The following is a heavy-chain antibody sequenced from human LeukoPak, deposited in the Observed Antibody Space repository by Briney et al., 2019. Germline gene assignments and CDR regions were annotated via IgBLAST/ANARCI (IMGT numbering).Heavy chain of an antibody. CDR2: ISYDGSNK. J-gene: IGHJ4*02. CDR1: GFTFSSYA. Sequence: PGGSLRLSCAASGFTFSSYAMHWVRQAPGKGLEWVAVISYDGSNKYYADSVTGRFTVSRDNSKNTLYLQMNSLRAEDTAVYYCAREWEEDTAFDYWGQGTLVTVSS. D-gene: IGHD5-18*01. CDR3: AREWEEDTAFDY. V-gene: IGHV3-30*04.